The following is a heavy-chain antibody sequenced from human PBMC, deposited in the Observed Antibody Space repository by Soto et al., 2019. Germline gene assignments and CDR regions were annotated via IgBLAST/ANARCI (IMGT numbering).Heavy chain of an antibody. CDR2: IYYSGST. D-gene: IGHD3-10*01. CDR1: GGSISSGGYY. Sequence: QVQLQESGPGLVKPSQTLSLTCTVSGGSISSGGYYWSWIRQHPGKGLEWIGYIYYSGSTYYNPSLKRRVNISVDTSKNQFSLKLSSVTAADTAVYYCARGIAYYYGSGSYYIDYWGQGTLVTVSS. CDR3: ARGIAYYYGSGSYYIDY. J-gene: IGHJ4*02. V-gene: IGHV4-31*03.